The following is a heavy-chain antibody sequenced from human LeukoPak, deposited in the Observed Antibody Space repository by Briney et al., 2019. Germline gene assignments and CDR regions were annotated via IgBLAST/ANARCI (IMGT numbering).Heavy chain of an antibody. Sequence: ASVKVSCKASGYTFTSYYMHWVRQAPGQGLEWMGVINPNGASTSYSQKLQGRVTMTRDTSTSTVYMELSSLRSEDTAVYFCARDQYYSDSSGYYYWGQGTLVTVSS. CDR2: INPNGAST. V-gene: IGHV1-46*04. CDR1: GYTFTSYY. J-gene: IGHJ4*02. D-gene: IGHD3-22*01. CDR3: ARDQYYSDSSGYYY.